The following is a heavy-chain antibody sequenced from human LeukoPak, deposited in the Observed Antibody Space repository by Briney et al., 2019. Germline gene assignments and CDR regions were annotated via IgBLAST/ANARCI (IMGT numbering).Heavy chain of an antibody. CDR3: ARLYDILTGYYTQPGLSSLDY. CDR1: GYTFTSYG. CDR2: ISAYNGNT. V-gene: IGHV1-18*01. D-gene: IGHD3-9*01. J-gene: IGHJ4*02. Sequence: ASMKVSCKASGYTFTSYGISWVRQAPGQGLEWMGRISAYNGNTNYAQKLQGRVTMTTDTSTSTAYMELRSLRSDDTAVYYCARLYDILTGYYTQPGLSSLDYWGQGTLVTVSS.